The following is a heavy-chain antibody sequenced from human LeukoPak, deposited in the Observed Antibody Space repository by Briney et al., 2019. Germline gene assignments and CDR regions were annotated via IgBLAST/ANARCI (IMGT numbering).Heavy chain of an antibody. CDR3: ARGTDYGDS. CDR1: GGSIRSYY. D-gene: IGHD4-17*01. J-gene: IGHJ5*01. Sequence: PSETLSLTCTVSGGSIRSYYWSWIRQPPGKGLEWIGYSSYSGGTNYNPSLKSRVTLLVDTSKNQFSLNLFSVTAADTAVYYCARGTDYGDSWGQGTLVTVSS. CDR2: SSYSGGT. V-gene: IGHV4-59*01.